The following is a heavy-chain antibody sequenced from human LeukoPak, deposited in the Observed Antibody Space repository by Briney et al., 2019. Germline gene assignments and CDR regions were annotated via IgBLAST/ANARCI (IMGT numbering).Heavy chain of an antibody. CDR2: IDRNGGST. V-gene: IGHV3-64*04. Sequence: GGSLRLSCSASGFTFSSYAMHWVRQAPGKGLEYVSAIDRNGGSTYYADSVKGRFTISRDNSKNTLYLQMNTLRAEDTAVYYCAKDVSWNWFDPWGQGTLVTVSS. CDR1: GFTFSSYA. CDR3: AKDVSWNWFDP. D-gene: IGHD2-15*01. J-gene: IGHJ5*02.